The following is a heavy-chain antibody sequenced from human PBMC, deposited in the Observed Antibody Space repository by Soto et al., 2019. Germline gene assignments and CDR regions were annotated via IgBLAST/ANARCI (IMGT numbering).Heavy chain of an antibody. CDR1: GGSISTYF. CDR2: IYYTGST. V-gene: IGHV4-59*08. J-gene: IGHJ6*04. CDR3: ARLVDCSGGSCYFDSSTDV. Sequence: QVQLQESGPGLVKPSETLSLTCTVSGGSISTYFWHWIRQPPGKGLEWIGYIYYTGSTNYNPSLKSRVTISVDTSKNQFSLKLSSVTAADTAVYYCARLVDCSGGSCYFDSSTDVWGKGTTVTVSS. D-gene: IGHD2-15*01.